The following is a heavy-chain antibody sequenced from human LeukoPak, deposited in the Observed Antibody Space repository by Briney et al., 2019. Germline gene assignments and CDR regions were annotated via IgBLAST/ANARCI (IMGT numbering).Heavy chain of an antibody. J-gene: IGHJ6*04. CDR3: ARGLRQGSAWSWGPKEKSYQYMDI. Sequence: SETLSLTCGVSGGSFSSHYWTWIRQPPGKGLEWIGEINPRGSTNYNPSLESRVTVSADTSRNQLSLSLTSVTAADSAVYFCARGLRQGSAWSWGPKEKSYQYMDIWGTGTTVIVSS. V-gene: IGHV4-34*01. CDR2: INPRGST. CDR1: GGSFSSHY. D-gene: IGHD6-19*01.